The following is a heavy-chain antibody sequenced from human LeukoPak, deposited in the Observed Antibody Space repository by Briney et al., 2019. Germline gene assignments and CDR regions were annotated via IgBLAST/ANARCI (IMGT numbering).Heavy chain of an antibody. CDR1: GGTFSSYA. J-gene: IGHJ4*02. V-gene: IGHV1-69*05. CDR3: AREPSYYDSSGYYANHYYFDY. CDR2: IIPIFGTA. D-gene: IGHD3-22*01. Sequence: SVKVSCKASGGTFSSYAISWVRQAPGQGLEWMGGIIPIFGTANYAQKFQGRVTITTDESTSTAYMELSSLRSEDTAVYYCAREPSYYDSSGYYANHYYFDYWGQGALVTVSS.